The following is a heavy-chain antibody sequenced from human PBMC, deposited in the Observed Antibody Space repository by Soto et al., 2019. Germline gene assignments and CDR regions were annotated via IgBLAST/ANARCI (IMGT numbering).Heavy chain of an antibody. D-gene: IGHD5-18*01. J-gene: IGHJ4*02. CDR1: GFTVSTNF. Sequence: EVQLVESGGDLIQPGGSLRLSCAASGFTVSTNFMSWVRQAPGKGLEWVSVIYSGGSTYYADSVKGRFTISRDNSKNTLFLQMNGLRAEDTAVYCCASSRVTVARYGYWGQGTLVTVSS. V-gene: IGHV3-53*01. CDR3: ASSRVTVARYGY. CDR2: IYSGGST.